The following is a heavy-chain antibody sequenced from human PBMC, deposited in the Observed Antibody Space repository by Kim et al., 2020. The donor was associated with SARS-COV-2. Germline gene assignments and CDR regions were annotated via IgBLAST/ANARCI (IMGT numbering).Heavy chain of an antibody. J-gene: IGHJ6*02. V-gene: IGHV3-11*05. Sequence: GRFTISRDNTKNSLYLQMNSLRATDTAVYYCARDRVVITTRSHYGMDVWGQGTTVTVSS. CDR3: ARDRVVITTRSHYGMDV. D-gene: IGHD3-22*01.